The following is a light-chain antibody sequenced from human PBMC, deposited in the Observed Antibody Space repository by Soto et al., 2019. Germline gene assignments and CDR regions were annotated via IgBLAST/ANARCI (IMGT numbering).Light chain of an antibody. CDR3: QQFAASVT. Sequence: EVVLTQSPGTLSLSPGERATLSCRASREVSSGLLAWYQQKPGQAPRLLIYGASSRAPGIPDRFTGSASRTDFTLTISRLEPADSAVYHCQQFAASVTSGQGTRLEIK. J-gene: IGKJ5*01. CDR2: GAS. CDR1: REVSSGL. V-gene: IGKV3-20*01.